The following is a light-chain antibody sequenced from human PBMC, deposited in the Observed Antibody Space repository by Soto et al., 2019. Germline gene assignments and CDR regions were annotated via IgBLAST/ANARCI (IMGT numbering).Light chain of an antibody. CDR1: ESIAGTY. V-gene: IGKV3-20*01. CDR2: AAS. J-gene: IGKJ1*01. CDR3: QQYGGSPRT. Sequence: EIVLTQSPGTLSLSPEDKATHSCRASESIAGTYLAWYQQKPGQAPRLLIYAASSRATGIPDKFSASESGTDFTLTINRLGPEDFAMYYCQQYGGSPRTFGQGTKVDIK.